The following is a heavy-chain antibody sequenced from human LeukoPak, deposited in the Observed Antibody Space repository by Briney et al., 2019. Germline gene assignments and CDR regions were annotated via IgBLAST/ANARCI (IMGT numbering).Heavy chain of an antibody. CDR1: GFTFSSYW. CDR2: IHHSKSS. V-gene: IGHV4-4*02. Sequence: TAGGSLRLSCAASGFTFSSYWMNWVRQPPGKGLEWIGEIHHSKSSNYYPSLKSRVTISVDKSKNQFSLELNSVTAADTAVYYCARGGDWLFDYWGQGILVTVSS. CDR3: ARGGDWLFDY. J-gene: IGHJ4*02. D-gene: IGHD2-21*02.